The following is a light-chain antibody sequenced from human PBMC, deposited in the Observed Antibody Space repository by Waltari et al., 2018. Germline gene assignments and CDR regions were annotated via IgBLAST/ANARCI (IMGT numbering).Light chain of an antibody. V-gene: IGLV1-44*01. CDR1: HSNIGVNT. Sequence: QSVLTQPPPASGTPGPRVTMSCSVTHSNIGVNTVNWYHQVPETAPKLLMSNNEQRPSGVPDRFSGAKSATSASLSISGLQSEDEADYFCEAWDDSLNGPVFGGGTKLTVL. CDR2: NNE. J-gene: IGLJ3*02. CDR3: EAWDDSLNGPV.